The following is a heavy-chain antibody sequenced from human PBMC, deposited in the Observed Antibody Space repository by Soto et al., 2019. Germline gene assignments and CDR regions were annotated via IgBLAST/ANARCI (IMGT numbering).Heavy chain of an antibody. V-gene: IGHV3-7*05. Sequence: GGSLRLSCAASGFTFSSYWMSWVRQAPGKGLEWVANIKQDGSEKYYVDSVKGRFTISRDNAKNSLYLQMNSLRAEDTAVYYCARDGSRSYYRPFYYYGMDVWGQGTTVTVSS. J-gene: IGHJ6*02. CDR1: GFTFSSYW. CDR3: ARDGSRSYYRPFYYYGMDV. CDR2: IKQDGSEK. D-gene: IGHD3-10*01.